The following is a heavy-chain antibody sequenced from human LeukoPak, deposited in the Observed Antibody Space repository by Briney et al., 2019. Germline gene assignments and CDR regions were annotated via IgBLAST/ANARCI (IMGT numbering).Heavy chain of an antibody. CDR1: GFTFSSYS. V-gene: IGHV3-48*04. D-gene: IGHD3-3*01. J-gene: IGHJ4*02. Sequence: GGSLRLSCAASGFTFSSYSMNWVRQAPGKGLEWVSYISSSSSTIYYADSVKGRFTISRDNAKNSLYLQMNSLRGEDTAVYYCARDGGGRNYDFWSGYYPYDYWGQGTLVTVSS. CDR2: ISSSSSTI. CDR3: ARDGGGRNYDFWSGYYPYDY.